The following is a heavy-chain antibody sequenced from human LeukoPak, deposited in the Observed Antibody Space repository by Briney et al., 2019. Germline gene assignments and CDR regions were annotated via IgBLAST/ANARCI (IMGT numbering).Heavy chain of an antibody. D-gene: IGHD2-2*01. J-gene: IGHJ4*02. Sequence: ASVKVSCKASGGTFSSYAISWVRQAPGQGLEWMGGIIPIFGTANYAQKFQGRVTITTDESTSTAYMELSSLRSEDTAVYYCARDEGLDIVVVPAARWGQGTLVTVSS. V-gene: IGHV1-69*05. CDR3: ARDEGLDIVVVPAAR. CDR2: IIPIFGTA. CDR1: GGTFSSYA.